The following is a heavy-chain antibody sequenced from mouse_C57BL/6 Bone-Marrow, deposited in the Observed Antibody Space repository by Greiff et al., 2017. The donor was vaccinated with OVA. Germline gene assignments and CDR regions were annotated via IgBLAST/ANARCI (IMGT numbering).Heavy chain of an antibody. CDR3: ARVGDYEDFDY. Sequence: QVQLQQPGAGLVKPGASVKLSCTASGYTFTSYWMHWVKQRPGQGLEWIGMIHPNSGSTNYNEKFKSKATLTVDKSSSTAYMQLSSLTSEDSAVYYCARVGDYEDFDYWGKGTTLTVSS. V-gene: IGHV1-64*01. D-gene: IGHD2-4*01. J-gene: IGHJ2*01. CDR1: GYTFTSYW. CDR2: IHPNSGST.